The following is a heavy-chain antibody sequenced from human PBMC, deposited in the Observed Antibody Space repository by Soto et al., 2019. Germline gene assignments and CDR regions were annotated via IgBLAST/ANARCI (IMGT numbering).Heavy chain of an antibody. Sequence: EVQLLESGGGLVQPGGALRLSCAASGFTFSSHAMSWVRQAPGKGLEWVSSISAGGDGAYYADSVKGRFTISRANSNNTLYLQMNSLSTEDTAVYYWARDLWWYLHWGQGTLFSVSS. CDR2: ISAGGDGA. J-gene: IGHJ4*02. CDR3: ARDLWWYLH. D-gene: IGHD2-15*01. CDR1: GFTFSSHA. V-gene: IGHV3-23*01.